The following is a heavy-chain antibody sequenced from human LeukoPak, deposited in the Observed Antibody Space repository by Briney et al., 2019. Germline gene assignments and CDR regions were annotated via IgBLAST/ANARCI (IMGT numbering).Heavy chain of an antibody. CDR3: ASYDSSGSVASRH. Sequence: GAXXKXSCKXSXYTFTSYDINWVRQATGQGLEWMGWMNPNSGNTGYAQKFQGRVTMTSNTSISTAYMELSSLRSEDTAVYYCASYDSSGSVASRHWGQGTLVTVSS. D-gene: IGHD3-22*01. CDR1: XYTFTSYD. CDR2: MNPNSGNT. V-gene: IGHV1-8*01. J-gene: IGHJ1*01.